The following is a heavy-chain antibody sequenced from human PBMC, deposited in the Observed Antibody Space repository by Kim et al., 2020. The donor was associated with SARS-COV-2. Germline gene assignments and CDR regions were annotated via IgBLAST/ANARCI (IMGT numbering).Heavy chain of an antibody. V-gene: IGHV4-31*03. J-gene: IGHJ4*02. D-gene: IGHD3-22*01. CDR1: GGSISSGGYY. Sequence: SETLSLTCTVSGGSISSGGYYWSWIRQHPGKGLEWIGYIYYSGSTYYNPSLKSRVTISVDTSKNQFSLKLSSVTAADTAVYYCARGSDYYDSSETTGYFDHWGQGTLVTVSS. CDR2: IYYSGST. CDR3: ARGSDYYDSSETTGYFDH.